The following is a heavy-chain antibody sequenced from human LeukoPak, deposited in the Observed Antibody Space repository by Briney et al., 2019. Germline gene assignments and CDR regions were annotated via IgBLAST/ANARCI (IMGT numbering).Heavy chain of an antibody. Sequence: ASVKVPCKASGYTFTSYDINWVRQATGQGLEWMGWMNPNSGNTGYAQKFQGRVTMTRNTSISTAYMELSSLRSEDTAVYYCARRQWLVRGAFDIWGQGTMVTVSS. D-gene: IGHD6-19*01. CDR1: GYTFTSYD. CDR3: ARRQWLVRGAFDI. V-gene: IGHV1-8*01. CDR2: MNPNSGNT. J-gene: IGHJ3*02.